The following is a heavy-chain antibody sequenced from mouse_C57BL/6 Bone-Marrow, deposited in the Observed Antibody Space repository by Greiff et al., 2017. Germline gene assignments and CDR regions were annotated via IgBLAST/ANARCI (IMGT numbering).Heavy chain of an antibody. Sequence: VQLQQPGAELVKPGASVKMSCKASGYTFTSYWITWVKQRPGQGLEWIGVIYPGSGSTNYNEKFKSKATLTVDTSSSTAYMQLSSLTSEDSAVYYCAREGIYYYSHWYFDVWGTGTTVTVSS. D-gene: IGHD2-4*01. J-gene: IGHJ1*03. CDR2: IYPGSGST. CDR1: GYTFTSYW. CDR3: AREGIYYYSHWYFDV. V-gene: IGHV1-55*01.